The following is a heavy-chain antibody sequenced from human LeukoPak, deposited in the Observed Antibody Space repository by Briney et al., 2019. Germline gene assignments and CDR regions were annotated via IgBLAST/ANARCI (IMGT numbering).Heavy chain of an antibody. J-gene: IGHJ6*02. CDR1: GFTFSSYE. V-gene: IGHV3-48*03. D-gene: IGHD6-13*01. CDR2: ISSSGSTI. Sequence: PGGSLRLSCAASGFTFSSYEMNWVRQAPGKGLEWVSYISSSGSTIYYADSVKGRFTISRDNAKNSLYLQMNSLRAEDTAVYYCATLYSNAYYYYGMDVWGQGTTVTVSS. CDR3: ATLYSNAYYYYGMDV.